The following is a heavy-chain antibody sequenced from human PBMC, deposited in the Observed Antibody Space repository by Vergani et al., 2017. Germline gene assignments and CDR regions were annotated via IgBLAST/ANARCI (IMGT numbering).Heavy chain of an antibody. D-gene: IGHD3-22*01. J-gene: IGHJ4*02. CDR1: GFTFSSYG. CDR3: ARDSYYDSSGFPDY. CDR2: IWYDGSNK. Sequence: VQLVESGGGLVQPGRSLRLSCAASGFTFSSYGMHWVRQAPGKGLEWVAVIWYDGSNKYYADSVKGRFTISRDNSKNTLYLQMNSLRAEDTAVYYCARDSYYDSSGFPDYWGQGTLVTVSS. V-gene: IGHV3-33*01.